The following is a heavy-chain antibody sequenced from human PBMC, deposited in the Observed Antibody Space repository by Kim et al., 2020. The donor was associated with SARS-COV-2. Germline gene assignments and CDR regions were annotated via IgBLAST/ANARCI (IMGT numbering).Heavy chain of an antibody. D-gene: IGHD3-9*01. J-gene: IGHJ4*02. CDR3: ARALDYDILTGHPDY. CDR1: GYTFTSYG. V-gene: IGHV1-18*04. Sequence: ASVKVSCKASGYTFTSYGISWVRQAPGQGLEWMGWISAYNGNTNYAQKLQGRVTMTTDTSTSTAYMELRSLRSDDTAVYYCARALDYDILTGHPDYWGQGTLVTVSA. CDR2: ISAYNGNT.